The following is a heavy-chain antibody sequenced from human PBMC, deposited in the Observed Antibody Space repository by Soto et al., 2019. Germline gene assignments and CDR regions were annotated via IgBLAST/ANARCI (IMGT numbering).Heavy chain of an antibody. CDR1: GGSISSGGYS. V-gene: IGHV4-30-2*01. CDR2: IYHSGST. D-gene: IGHD4-17*01. CDR3: ARAMTTVTTIDY. Sequence: SETLSLTCAVSGGSISSGGYSWSWIRQPPGKGLEWIGYIYHSGSTYYNPSLKSRVTISVDRSKNQFSLKLSSMTAADTAVYYCARAMTTVTTIDYWGQGTLVTVSS. J-gene: IGHJ4*02.